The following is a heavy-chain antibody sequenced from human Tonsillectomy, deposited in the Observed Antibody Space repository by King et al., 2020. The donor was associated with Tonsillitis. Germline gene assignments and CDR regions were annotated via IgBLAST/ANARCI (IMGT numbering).Heavy chain of an antibody. CDR3: AGDTAMAVGAFDI. D-gene: IGHD5-18*01. CDR1: GFTFSNAW. J-gene: IGHJ3*02. Sequence: VQLVESGGGLVKPGGSLRLSCAASGFTFSNAWMNWVRQAPGKGLEWVGRSKSKTNGGTTDHAAPVKGRFTISRDDSKNTLYLQMNSLKTEDTAVYYCAGDTAMAVGAFDIWGQGTMVTVSS. CDR2: SKSKTNGGTT. V-gene: IGHV3-15*07.